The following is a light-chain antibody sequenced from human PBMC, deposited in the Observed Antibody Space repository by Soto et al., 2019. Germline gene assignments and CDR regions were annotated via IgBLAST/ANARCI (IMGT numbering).Light chain of an antibody. CDR1: HDITNY. CDR3: QYCDYLPL. Sequence: DIQMTQSPSSLSASVGDRVTITCQASHDITNYLNWYQHKPGKAPKLLIYGASNLETGVPSRFSGGGSGTDFSVTISSLQPEDIATYYCQYCDYLPLFGPGTTVDFK. V-gene: IGKV1-33*01. J-gene: IGKJ3*01. CDR2: GAS.